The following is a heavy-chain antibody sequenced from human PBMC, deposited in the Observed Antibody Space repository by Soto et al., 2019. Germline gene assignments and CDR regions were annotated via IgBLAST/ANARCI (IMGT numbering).Heavy chain of an antibody. V-gene: IGHV3-7*01. D-gene: IGHD3-3*02. CDR3: ARESGIDPIFDI. CDR1: GFTFSTYW. Sequence: EVHLAESGGGLVQPGGSLRVSCAASGFTFSTYWMSWVRQAPGKGLEWVANIKAEGSETYYVDSVKGRFTISRDNARNSLHLQMNSLRSEDTAIYYCARESGIDPIFDIWGQGTRVTVSS. CDR2: IKAEGSET. J-gene: IGHJ3*02.